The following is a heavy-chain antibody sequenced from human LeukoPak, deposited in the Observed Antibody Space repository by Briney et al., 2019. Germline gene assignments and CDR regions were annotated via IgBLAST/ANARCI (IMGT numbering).Heavy chain of an antibody. J-gene: IGHJ5*02. Sequence: SETLSLTCTVSGGSISSHCWSWIRQPPGKGLEWIGYIYDSGSTNYNPSLKSRVTISVDTSKNQSSLKLSSVTAADAAVYYCASVGGNGANWNYEAPWFDPWGQGTLVTVSS. V-gene: IGHV4-59*11. CDR1: GGSISSHC. CDR3: ASVGGNGANWNYEAPWFDP. CDR2: IYDSGST. D-gene: IGHD1-7*01.